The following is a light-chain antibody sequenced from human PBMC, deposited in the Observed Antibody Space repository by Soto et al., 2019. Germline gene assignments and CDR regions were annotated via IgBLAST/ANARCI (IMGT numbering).Light chain of an antibody. CDR3: QQGKSWPLT. CDR2: DAS. CDR1: QSLRRN. J-gene: IGKJ4*01. Sequence: EILMTQSPATLSVSPGERATLSCRASQSLRRNLAWYQQKPGQAPRLIMYDASTRATGIPARFSGSGSGTESTLTISSLQSEDFEVYYCQQGKSWPLTFGGGTKVDIK. V-gene: IGKV3-15*01.